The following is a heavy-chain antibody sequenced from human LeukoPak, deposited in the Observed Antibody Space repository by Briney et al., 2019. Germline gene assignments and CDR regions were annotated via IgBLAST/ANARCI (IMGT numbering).Heavy chain of an antibody. CDR2: ISGSGGST. V-gene: IGHV3-23*01. CDR1: GFTFSSYA. CDR3: ARKMKTGDRVGTFDI. Sequence: GGSLRLSCAASGFTFSSYAMSWVRQAPGKGLEWVSAISGSGGSTYYADSVKGRFTISRDNSKSTVYLQMNSLTAEDTAVYYCARKMKTGDRVGTFDIWGQGTMVTVSS. J-gene: IGHJ3*02. D-gene: IGHD1-1*01.